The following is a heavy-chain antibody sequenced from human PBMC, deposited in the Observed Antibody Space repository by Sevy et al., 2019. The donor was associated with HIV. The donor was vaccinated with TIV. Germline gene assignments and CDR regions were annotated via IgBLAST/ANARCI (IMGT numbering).Heavy chain of an antibody. CDR1: GYTFTGYA. CDR3: ARGPAWFGAYGLDV. J-gene: IGHJ6*02. V-gene: IGHV1-3*01. D-gene: IGHD3-10*01. CDR2: INADNGNT. Sequence: ASVKVSCKTSGYTFTGYAIHWVRQAPGQRLQWMGWINADNGNTKYSPEFHNRVNFTRDTSANTAYMELTTLRSEDTATYYCARGPAWFGAYGLDVWGLGTTVTVSS.